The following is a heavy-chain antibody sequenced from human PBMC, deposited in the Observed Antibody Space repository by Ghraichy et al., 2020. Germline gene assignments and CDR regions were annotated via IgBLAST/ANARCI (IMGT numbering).Heavy chain of an antibody. CDR2: IYYSGRT. V-gene: IGHV4-59*01. D-gene: IGHD6-13*01. CDR1: GGSISSYY. CDR3: ARVSGDSSSWYYYYYGMDV. Sequence: SQTLSLTCTVSGGSISSYYWSWIRQPPGKGLEWIGYIYYSGRTNYNPSLKSRVTISVDTSKNQFSLKLSSVTAADTAVYYCARVSGDSSSWYYYYYGMDVWGQGTTVTVSS. J-gene: IGHJ6*02.